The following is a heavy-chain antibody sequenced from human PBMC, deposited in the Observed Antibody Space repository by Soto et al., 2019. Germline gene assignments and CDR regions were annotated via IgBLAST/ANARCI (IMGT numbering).Heavy chain of an antibody. Sequence: GASVKVSCKASGGTFSSYTISWVRQAPGQGLEWMGRIIPILGIANYAQKFQGRVTITADKSTSTAYMELSSLRSEDTAVYYCARDRYVESTTGAYYYGMDVWGQGTTVTVSS. D-gene: IGHD3-16*02. CDR2: IIPILGIA. V-gene: IGHV1-69*04. CDR1: GGTFSSYT. J-gene: IGHJ6*02. CDR3: ARDRYVESTTGAYYYGMDV.